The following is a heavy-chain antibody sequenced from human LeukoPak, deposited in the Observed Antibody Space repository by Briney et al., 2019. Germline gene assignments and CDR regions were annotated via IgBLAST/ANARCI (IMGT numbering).Heavy chain of an antibody. CDR1: GGSFSGYY. CDR2: INHSGST. D-gene: IGHD3-22*01. V-gene: IGHV4-34*01. CDR3: ARGGKMIARTRHAPTWDY. Sequence: PSETLSLTCAAYGGSFSGYYWGWIRQPPGKGLEWIGEINHSGSTNYNPSLKSRVTISVDTSKNQFSLKLSSVTAADTAVYYCARGGKMIARTRHAPTWDYWGQGTLVTVSS. J-gene: IGHJ4*02.